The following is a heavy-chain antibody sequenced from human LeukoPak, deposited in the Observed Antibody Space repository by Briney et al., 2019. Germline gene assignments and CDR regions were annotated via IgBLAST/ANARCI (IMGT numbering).Heavy chain of an antibody. CDR1: GFTFSSYW. Sequence: GGSLRLSCAASGFTFSSYWMSWVRQAPGKGLEWVANIKQDGSEKYYVDSVKGRFTISRDNAKNTLYLQMNSLRAEDTAVYYCARVNLYYDFWSGYYTEDYFDYWGQGTLVTVSS. V-gene: IGHV3-7*01. CDR3: ARVNLYYDFWSGYYTEDYFDY. J-gene: IGHJ4*02. CDR2: IKQDGSEK. D-gene: IGHD3-3*01.